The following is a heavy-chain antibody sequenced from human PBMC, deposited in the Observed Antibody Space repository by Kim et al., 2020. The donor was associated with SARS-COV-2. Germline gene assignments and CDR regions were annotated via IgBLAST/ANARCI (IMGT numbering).Heavy chain of an antibody. CDR1: GFTFGDYT. J-gene: IGHJ6*02. Sequence: GGSLRLSCAASGFTFGDYTMHWVRQAPGKGLEWVSAISWNSGSIGYADSVKGRFTISRDNAKNSLYLQMNSLRAEDTALYYCAKDIVSPFVRDEVIRSIDYYGMDAWGQGTTVTVSS. D-gene: IGHD3-22*01. CDR2: ISWNSGSI. V-gene: IGHV3-9*01. CDR3: AKDIVSPFVRDEVIRSIDYYGMDA.